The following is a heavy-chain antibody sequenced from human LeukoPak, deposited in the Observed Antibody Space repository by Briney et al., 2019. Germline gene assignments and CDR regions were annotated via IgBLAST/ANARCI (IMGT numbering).Heavy chain of an antibody. J-gene: IGHJ3*02. CDR2: IHYSGRT. V-gene: IGHV4-59*11. CDR3: ARLLDNDSSGDPDTFDM. Sequence: HPSETLSLTCSVSGGSISRHFWSWIRQPPGKGLDWIAFIHYSGRTKYNPSLQSRVTISIDTSENNFCLKLTSVTAADTAVYYCARLLDNDSSGDPDTFDMWGQGTVVSVSS. D-gene: IGHD3-22*01. CDR1: GGSISRHF.